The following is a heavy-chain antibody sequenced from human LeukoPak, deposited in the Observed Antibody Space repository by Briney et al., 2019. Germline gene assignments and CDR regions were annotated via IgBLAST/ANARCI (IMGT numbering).Heavy chain of an antibody. V-gene: IGHV3-23*01. D-gene: IGHD3-22*01. CDR3: AKERESSGYFDY. Sequence: SGGSLRLSCAASGFTFSTYAMSWVRQAAGKGLEWVSAISGSGVRTYYADSVKGRFTISRDNSKKTLYLQMSSLRAEDTAVYYCAKERESSGYFDYWGQGALVTVSS. CDR2: ISGSGVRT. CDR1: GFTFSTYA. J-gene: IGHJ4*02.